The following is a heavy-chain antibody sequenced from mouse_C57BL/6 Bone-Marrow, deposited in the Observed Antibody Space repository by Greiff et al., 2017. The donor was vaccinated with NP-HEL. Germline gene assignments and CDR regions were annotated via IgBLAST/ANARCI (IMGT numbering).Heavy chain of an antibody. CDR2: IYPGSGNT. J-gene: IGHJ3*01. D-gene: IGHD1-1*01. Sequence: QVQLQQSGAELVRPGASVKLSCKASGYTFTDYYINWVKQRPGQGLEWIARIYPGSGNTYYNEKFKGKATLTAEKSSSTAYMQLSSLTSEDSAVYFCARDYYYGSSGAYWGQGTLVTVSA. CDR3: ARDYYYGSSGAY. CDR1: GYTFTDYY. V-gene: IGHV1-76*01.